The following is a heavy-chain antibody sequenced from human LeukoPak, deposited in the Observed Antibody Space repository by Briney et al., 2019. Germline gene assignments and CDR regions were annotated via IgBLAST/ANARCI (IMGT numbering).Heavy chain of an antibody. J-gene: IGHJ4*02. CDR1: GFTFSSYS. CDR3: ARDRRWLASAAAFDY. CDR2: ISSSSSTI. V-gene: IGHV3-48*01. D-gene: IGHD6-19*01. Sequence: GGSLRLSCAASGFTFSSYSMNWVRQAPGKGLEWVSYISSSSSTIYYADSVKGRFTISRDNAKNSLYLQMNSLRAEDTAVYYCARDRRWLASAAAFDYWGQGTLVTVSS.